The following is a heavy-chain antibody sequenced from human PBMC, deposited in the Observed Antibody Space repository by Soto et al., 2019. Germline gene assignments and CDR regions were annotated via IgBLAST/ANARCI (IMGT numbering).Heavy chain of an antibody. V-gene: IGHV3-21*01. D-gene: IGHD1-7*01. CDR3: ARVAGTQYYFDY. CDR2: ISSSSSYI. J-gene: IGHJ4*02. CDR1: GFTFRSYS. Sequence: PGGSMGLSCAASGFTFRSYSMNWVRQAPGKGLEWVSSISSSSSYIYYADSVKGRFTISRDNAKNSLYLQMNSLRAEDTAVYYCARVAGTQYYFDYWGQGTQVTVSS.